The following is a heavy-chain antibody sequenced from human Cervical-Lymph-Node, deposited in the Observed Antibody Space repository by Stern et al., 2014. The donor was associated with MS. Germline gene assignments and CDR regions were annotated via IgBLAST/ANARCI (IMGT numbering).Heavy chain of an antibody. Sequence: QVQLVESGGGVVQPGRSLRLSCAASGFIFGRYGIHWVRQAPGKGLEWVAVISFDGSKKYYEDSVKGRFTISRDNSKNTLYLQMNSLRAEDTAVYYCAKDRQRQYDYDSSGYAFFENWGQGTLVTVSS. CDR3: AKDRQRQYDYDSSGYAFFEN. CDR2: ISFDGSKK. D-gene: IGHD3-22*01. J-gene: IGHJ4*02. CDR1: GFIFGRYG. V-gene: IGHV3-30*18.